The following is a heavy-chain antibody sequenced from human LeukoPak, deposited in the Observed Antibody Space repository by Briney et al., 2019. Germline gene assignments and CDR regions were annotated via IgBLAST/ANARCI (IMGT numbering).Heavy chain of an antibody. D-gene: IGHD1-7*01. CDR2: INPNSGGT. J-gene: IGHJ4*02. Sequence: ASVKVSCKASGYTFTGYYMHWVRQAPGQGLEWMGWINPNSGGTNYAQKFQGRVTMTRDTSISTAYMELSRLRSDDTAVYYCARGITGTTPYYFDYWDQGTLVTVSS. CDR3: ARGITGTTPYYFDY. CDR1: GYTFTGYY. V-gene: IGHV1-2*02.